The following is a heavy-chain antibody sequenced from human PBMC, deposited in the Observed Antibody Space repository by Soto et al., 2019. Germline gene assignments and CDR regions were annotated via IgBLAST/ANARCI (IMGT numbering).Heavy chain of an antibody. CDR3: TRDASRDSSARGWFDP. D-gene: IGHD6-13*01. Sequence: PGWSLRLSCAASGFTFRSFTMNWVRQAPGKGLEWVSTISSNSAYIYYTDALRGRFTISRDNAKNSLHLQMSSLRAEDTAVYYCTRDASRDSSARGWFDPWGPGTLVTVSS. CDR1: GFTFRSFT. J-gene: IGHJ5*02. V-gene: IGHV3-21*01. CDR2: ISSNSAYI.